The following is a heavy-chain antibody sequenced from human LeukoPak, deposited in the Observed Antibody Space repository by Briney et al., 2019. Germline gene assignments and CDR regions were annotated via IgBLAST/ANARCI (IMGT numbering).Heavy chain of an antibody. CDR1: GFTFSSFA. V-gene: IGHV3-23*01. J-gene: IGHJ4*02. D-gene: IGHD6-6*01. Sequence: GGSLRLSCAASGFTFSSFAMTWVRQVPGKGLEWVSTIRALTTTTTYVDSVKGRFTISRDDSKNTLYLQMNSLRAEDTAIYYCAKGGWSSYFDYWGQGALVTVSS. CDR3: AKGGWSSYFDY. CDR2: IRALTTTT.